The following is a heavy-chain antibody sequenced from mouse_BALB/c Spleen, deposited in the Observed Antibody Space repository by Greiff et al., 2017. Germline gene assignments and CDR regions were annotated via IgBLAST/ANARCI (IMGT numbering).Heavy chain of an antibody. Sequence: VQLKQSGPELVKPGASVKISCKASGYSFTGYFMNWVMQSHGKSLEWIGRINPYNGDTFYNQKFKGKATLTVDKSSSTAHMELRSLASEDSAVYYCAREGTMIKAMDYWGQGTSVTVSS. J-gene: IGHJ4*01. V-gene: IGHV1-20*02. D-gene: IGHD2-4*01. CDR2: INPYNGDT. CDR1: GYSFTGYF. CDR3: AREGTMIKAMDY.